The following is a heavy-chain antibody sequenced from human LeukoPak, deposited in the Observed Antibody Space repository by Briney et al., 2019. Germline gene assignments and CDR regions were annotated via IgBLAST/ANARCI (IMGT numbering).Heavy chain of an antibody. Sequence: SSETLSLTCTVSGGSISSGGYYWSWIRQPPGKGLEWIGEINHSGSTNYNPSLKSRVTISVDTSKNQFSLKLSSVTAADTAVYYCARLVGYCSSTSCFHPRKEYYFDYWGQGTLVTVSS. CDR3: ARLVGYCSSTSCFHPRKEYYFDY. J-gene: IGHJ4*02. D-gene: IGHD2-2*01. V-gene: IGHV4-39*07. CDR2: INHSGST. CDR1: GGSISSGGYY.